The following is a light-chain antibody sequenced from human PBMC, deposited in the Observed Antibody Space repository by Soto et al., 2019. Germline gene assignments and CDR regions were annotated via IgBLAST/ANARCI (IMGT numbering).Light chain of an antibody. CDR3: RQYYSYPPT. CDR2: AAS. Sequence: AIRMTQSPSSLSASTGDRVTITCRASQGISSYLAWYQQKPGKAPKLLIYAASTLQSGVPSRFSGSGSGTDFTLTISCLQSEEFATYYCRQYYSYPPTFGQWTKVEIK. J-gene: IGKJ1*01. CDR1: QGISSY. V-gene: IGKV1-8*01.